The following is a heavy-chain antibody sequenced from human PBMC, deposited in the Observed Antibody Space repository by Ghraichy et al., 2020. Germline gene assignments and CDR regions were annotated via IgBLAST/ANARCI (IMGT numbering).Heavy chain of an antibody. Sequence: GSLSLTCAVYGGSFSGYYWSWIRQPPGKGLEWIGEINHSGSTNYNPSLKSRVTISVDTSKNQFSLKLSSVTAADTAVYYCARGGEIAARPGVVDYWGQGTLVTVSS. J-gene: IGHJ4*02. V-gene: IGHV4-34*01. CDR1: GGSFSGYY. D-gene: IGHD6-6*01. CDR2: INHSGST. CDR3: ARGGEIAARPGVVDY.